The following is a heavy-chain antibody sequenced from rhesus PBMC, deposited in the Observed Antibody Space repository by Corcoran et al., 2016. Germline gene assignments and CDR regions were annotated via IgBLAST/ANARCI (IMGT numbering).Heavy chain of an antibody. Sequence: QVQLQESGPGLVKPSETLPLTCAVSGASISSNYLTWIRQAPGKGLEWIGRIYGSGGNNDYNPSLKSRVTSLRDTSRNQFSLSLSSGTAADTAVYYCARGKSYFDYWGQGVLVTVSS. CDR1: GASISSNY. J-gene: IGHJ4*01. V-gene: IGHV4S2*01. CDR3: ARGKSYFDY. CDR2: IYGSGGNN.